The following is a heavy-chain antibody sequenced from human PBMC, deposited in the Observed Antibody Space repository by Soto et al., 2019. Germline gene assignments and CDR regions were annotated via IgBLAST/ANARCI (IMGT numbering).Heavy chain of an antibody. D-gene: IGHD2-15*01. CDR2: ISGSAATT. CDR1: GFTFSSYA. CDR3: ARGPRYCSGYSCDYYMDV. Sequence: EGQLLESGGGLVQPGGSLRLSCAASGFTFSSYAMSWVRQAPGKGLEWVSAISGSAATTFYADSVKGRFTVSRDNSKNTLYLQMNSLRAEDTAVYYCARGPRYCSGYSCDYYMDVWGKGTTVTVSS. V-gene: IGHV3-23*01. J-gene: IGHJ6*03.